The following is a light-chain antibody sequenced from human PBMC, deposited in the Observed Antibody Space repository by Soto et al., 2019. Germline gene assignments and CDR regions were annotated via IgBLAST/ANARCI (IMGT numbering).Light chain of an antibody. J-gene: IGKJ4*01. V-gene: IGKV3D-15*01. Sequence: EIVMTQSPVPLSVSPGERATLSCRASQSVSINLAWYQQKPGQAPRLLIYDASTRATGIPARFSGSGSGTEFTLTISSLQSKDFAVYYCQQYNNWHPLTFGGGTKVDIK. CDR2: DAS. CDR3: QQYNNWHPLT. CDR1: QSVSIN.